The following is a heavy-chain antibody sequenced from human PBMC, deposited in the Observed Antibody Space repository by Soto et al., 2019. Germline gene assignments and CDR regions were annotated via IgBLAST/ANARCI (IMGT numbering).Heavy chain of an antibody. J-gene: IGHJ4*02. D-gene: IGHD3-10*01. CDR1: GDTFTFYS. CDR2: INPILSMS. V-gene: IGHV1-69*02. Sequence: QGQLVPAGAEVKRPGSSVKVACKASGDTFTFYSLNWVRQAPGLGLEWMGRINPILSMSNYAQRFQGRVTMTADKSTSTAYMELSSLRSEDTAIYYCASSYGSGYRAFDYWGQGALVTVSS. CDR3: ASSYGSGYRAFDY.